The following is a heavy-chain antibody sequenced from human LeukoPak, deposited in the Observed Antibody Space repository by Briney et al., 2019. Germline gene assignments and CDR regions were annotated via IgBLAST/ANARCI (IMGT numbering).Heavy chain of an antibody. J-gene: IGHJ1*01. V-gene: IGHV4-4*02. Sequence: PSETLPVTRAVSGGSISSSNWWSWVRQPPGKGLEWIGEITHRGSTNYNPSRKSRVAMSVDTSKHHFSLNLTSVTAADTAIYYCARALAAAVINWGQ. CDR3: ARALAAAVIN. CDR2: ITHRGST. D-gene: IGHD6-13*01. CDR1: GGSISSSNW.